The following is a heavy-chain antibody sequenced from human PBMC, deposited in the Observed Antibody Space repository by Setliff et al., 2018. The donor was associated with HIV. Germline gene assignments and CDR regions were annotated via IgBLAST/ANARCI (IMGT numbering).Heavy chain of an antibody. CDR3: AKDFHSSGWPYYFDY. CDR1: GFTFTTYW. D-gene: IGHD6-19*01. CDR2: IKQDGSER. V-gene: IGHV3-7*05. Sequence: PGGSLRLSCAASGFTFTTYWMGWVRQAPGKGLEWVANIKQDGSERKYVDSVKGRFSISRDNAKNSMYLQMNSLRAEDTAVYYCAKDFHSSGWPYYFDYWGQGTLVTVSS. J-gene: IGHJ4*02.